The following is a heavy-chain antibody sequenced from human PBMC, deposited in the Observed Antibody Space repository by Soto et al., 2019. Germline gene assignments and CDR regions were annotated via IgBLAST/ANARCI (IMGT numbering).Heavy chain of an antibody. CDR1: GGSISSGSYY. V-gene: IGHV4-31*03. CDR2: IYFNGNT. D-gene: IGHD5-12*01. Sequence: PSETLSLTCTVSGGSISSGSYYWSWIRQHPGKGLEWIGYIYFNGNTYYSPSFKSRVAISLDMSKNHFSLKLSSVTAADTAMYYCATNIVASSDYFDSWGQGTLVTSPQ. J-gene: IGHJ4*02. CDR3: ATNIVASSDYFDS.